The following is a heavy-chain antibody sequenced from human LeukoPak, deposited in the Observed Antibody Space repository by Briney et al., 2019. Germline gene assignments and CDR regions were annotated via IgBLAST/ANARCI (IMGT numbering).Heavy chain of an antibody. Sequence: PSETLSLTCTVSGGSISSYYWSWIRQPPGKGLEWIGYIYYSGSTNYNPSLKSRVTISVDTSKNQFSLKLSSVTAADTAVYYCAKATYYYDSSGYCPPYYYYMDVWGKGTTVTVSS. J-gene: IGHJ6*03. CDR2: IYYSGST. CDR3: AKATYYYDSSGYCPPYYYYMDV. D-gene: IGHD3-22*01. V-gene: IGHV4-59*01. CDR1: GGSISSYY.